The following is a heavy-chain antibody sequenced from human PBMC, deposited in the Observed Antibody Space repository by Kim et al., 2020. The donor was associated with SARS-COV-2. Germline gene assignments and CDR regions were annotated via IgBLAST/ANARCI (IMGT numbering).Heavy chain of an antibody. V-gene: IGHV3-23*01. CDR1: GFAFSSYA. D-gene: IGHD3-10*01. J-gene: IGHJ4*01. CDR2: ITASGGHT. Sequence: GGSLRLSCAASGFAFSSYAMSWVRQTPGKGLTWVSLITASGGHTYYADSVQGRFTISRDNTNNTVFLQMDRLTVDDMGVYFCARISPREGAGLFFDYCG. CDR3: ARISPREGAGLFFDY.